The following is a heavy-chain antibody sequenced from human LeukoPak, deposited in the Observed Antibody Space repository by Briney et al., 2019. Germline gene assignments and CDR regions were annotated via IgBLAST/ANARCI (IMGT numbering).Heavy chain of an antibody. CDR2: INPNSGGT. CDR1: GYTFTGYY. D-gene: IGHD3-10*01. J-gene: IGHJ4*02. CDR3: ARDYFGLDGTGTFDY. Sequence: ASVKVSCKASGYTFTGYYMHRVRQAPGQGLEWMGRINPNSGGTNYAQKFQGRVTMTRDTSISTAYMEPSRLRSDDAAVYYCARDYFGLDGTGTFDYWGQGTLVTVSS. V-gene: IGHV1-2*06.